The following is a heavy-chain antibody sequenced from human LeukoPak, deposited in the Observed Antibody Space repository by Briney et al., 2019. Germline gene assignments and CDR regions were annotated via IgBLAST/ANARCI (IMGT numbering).Heavy chain of an antibody. D-gene: IGHD6-19*01. J-gene: IGHJ4*02. CDR1: GGSFSGYY. V-gene: IGHV4-34*01. Sequence: TSETLSLTCAVYGGSFSGYYWSWIRQPPGKGLEWIGEINHSGSTNYNPSLKSRVTISVDTSKNQFSLKLSSVTAADTAVYYCARVPYGSGCYRDFDYWGQGTLVTVSS. CDR3: ARVPYGSGCYRDFDY. CDR2: INHSGST.